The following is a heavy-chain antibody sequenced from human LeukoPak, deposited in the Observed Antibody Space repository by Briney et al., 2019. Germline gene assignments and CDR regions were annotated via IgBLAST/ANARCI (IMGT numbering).Heavy chain of an antibody. CDR3: ASSSGWYYFDY. CDR2: IYRSGST. V-gene: IGHV4-38-2*02. Sequence: PSETLSLTCTVSGYSISSGYYWGWIRQPPGKGLEWIGSIYRSGSTYFNPSLKSRFTISVDTSKNQFSLKLSSVTAADTAVYYCASSSGWYYFDYWGQGTLVTVSS. D-gene: IGHD6-19*01. CDR1: GYSISSGYY. J-gene: IGHJ4*02.